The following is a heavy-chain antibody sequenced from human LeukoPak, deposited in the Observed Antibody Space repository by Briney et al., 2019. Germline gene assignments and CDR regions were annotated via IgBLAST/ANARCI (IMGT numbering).Heavy chain of an antibody. D-gene: IGHD5-12*01. Sequence: ASVKVSCKASGYTFTSYDINWVRQATGQGLEWMGWMNPNSGNTGYAQKFQGRVTMTRDTSMSTAYMELSSLTSEDTAVYYCVRGLYSGYKITEFDPWGQGTLVTVSS. CDR2: MNPNSGNT. CDR1: GYTFTSYD. V-gene: IGHV1-8*01. CDR3: VRGLYSGYKITEFDP. J-gene: IGHJ5*02.